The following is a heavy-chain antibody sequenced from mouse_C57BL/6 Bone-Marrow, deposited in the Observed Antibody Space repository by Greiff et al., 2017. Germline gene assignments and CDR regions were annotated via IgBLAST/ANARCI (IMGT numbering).Heavy chain of an antibody. D-gene: IGHD3-2*02. CDR2: IYPGSGST. Sequence: VKLMESGAELVKPGASVKMSCKASGYTFTSYWITWVKQRPGQGLEWIGDIYPGSGSTNYNEKFKSKATLTVDTSSSTAYMQLSSLTSEDSAVYYCARKGYYFDYWGQGTTLTVSS. J-gene: IGHJ2*01. V-gene: IGHV1-55*01. CDR3: ARKGYYFDY. CDR1: GYTFTSYW.